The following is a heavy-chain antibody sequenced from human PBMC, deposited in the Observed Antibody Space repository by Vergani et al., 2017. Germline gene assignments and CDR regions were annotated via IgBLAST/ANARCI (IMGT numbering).Heavy chain of an antibody. CDR3: ARVPLPIAADVDY. D-gene: IGHD6-13*01. Sequence: QVQLVESGGGVVQPGRSLRLSCAASGFNFSSYAMNWVRQATGKGLEWVAVISYDGDNKYYAESVKGRLTISGDNSKNTLYLQMNSLRSEDTAVYYCARVPLPIAADVDYWGQGTLVTVSS. CDR2: ISYDGDNK. V-gene: IGHV3-30-3*01. CDR1: GFNFSSYA. J-gene: IGHJ4*02.